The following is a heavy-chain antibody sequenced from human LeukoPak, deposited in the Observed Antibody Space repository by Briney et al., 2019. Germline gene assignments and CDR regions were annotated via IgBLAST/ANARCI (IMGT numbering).Heavy chain of an antibody. CDR1: GFTFSSYG. V-gene: IGHV3-30*02. Sequence: GGSLRLSCAASGFTFSSYGMHWVRQAPGKGLEWVAFIRYDGSNKYYADSVKGRFTISRDNSKNTLYLQMNSLRAEDTAVYYCAKDQEHSNGWYYYYYYMDVWGKGTTVTISS. CDR3: AKDQEHSNGWYYYYYYMDV. J-gene: IGHJ6*03. D-gene: IGHD6-19*01. CDR2: IRYDGSNK.